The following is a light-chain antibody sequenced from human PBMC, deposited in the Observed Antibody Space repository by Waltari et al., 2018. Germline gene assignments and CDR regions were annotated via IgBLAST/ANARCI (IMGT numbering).Light chain of an antibody. J-gene: IGLJ2*01. V-gene: IGLV2-8*01. CDR1: SSDVGSYNF. Sequence: QSALTQPPSASGSPGQSITISFPGTSSDVGSYNFVSWYQQYPGRAPKVLIYEVTQRPSGVPDRFSGSKSGNTASLTVSGLQAEDEADYYCSSYGGTNNFVLFGGGTKLTVL. CDR3: SSYGGTNNFVL. CDR2: EVT.